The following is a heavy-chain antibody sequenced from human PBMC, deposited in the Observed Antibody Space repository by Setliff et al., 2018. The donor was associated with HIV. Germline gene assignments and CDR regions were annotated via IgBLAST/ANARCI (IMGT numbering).Heavy chain of an antibody. Sequence: QPSETLSLTCAVSGSSISSDNWWTWVRQAPGKGLEWLSYISYGGRTIYYADSVKGRFTISRDNSKNTLYLQMNSLRVEDTAVYYCARETMYDSRGYLSHYFDYWGQGTPVTVSS. CDR3: ARETMYDSRGYLSHYFDY. J-gene: IGHJ4*02. V-gene: IGHV3-48*01. CDR2: ISYGGRTI. D-gene: IGHD3-22*01. CDR1: GSSISSDN.